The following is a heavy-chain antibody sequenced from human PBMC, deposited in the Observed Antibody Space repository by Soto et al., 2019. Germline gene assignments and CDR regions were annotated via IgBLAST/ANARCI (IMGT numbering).Heavy chain of an antibody. J-gene: IGHJ3*01. D-gene: IGHD2-8*01. CDR3: ARDLCTNGVCYTDAFDF. CDR2: TYYRSKWYN. V-gene: IGHV6-1*01. Sequence: SQTLSLTCAISGDSVSSNSAAWNWIRQSPSRGLEWLGRTYYRSKWYNDYAVSVKSRITINPDTSKNQFSLQLNSVTPEDTAVYYCARDLCTNGVCYTDAFDFWGQGTMLTVSS. CDR1: GDSVSSNSAA.